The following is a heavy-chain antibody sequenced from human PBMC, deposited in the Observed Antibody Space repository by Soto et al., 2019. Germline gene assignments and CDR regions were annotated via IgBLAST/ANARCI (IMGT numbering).Heavy chain of an antibody. V-gene: IGHV5-10-1*01. D-gene: IGHD3-16*01. CDR2: IDPSDSYT. CDR3: TRGGGGRLIDASDI. Sequence: GESLKISCKGSEYSFTSYWISWVRQMPGKGLEWMGRIDPSDSYTNYRPSFQGHVTISADKSISTAYLQWSSLKASDSAMYYCTRGGGGRLIDASDIWGQGTMVTVSS. J-gene: IGHJ3*02. CDR1: EYSFTSYW.